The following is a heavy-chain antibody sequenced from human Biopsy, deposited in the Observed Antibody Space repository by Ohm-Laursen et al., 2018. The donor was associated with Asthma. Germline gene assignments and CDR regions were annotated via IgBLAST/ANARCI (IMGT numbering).Heavy chain of an antibody. Sequence: SDTLSLTCTVSGASISSSSSHYWAWIRQPPGKGLEWIANIYYMGSTYYNPSLKSRVTISLDMSMNHLSLKLNSVTAADTAVYSCARLRIEGTPPYYFDYWGQGSLVTVSS. D-gene: IGHD2/OR15-2a*01. CDR1: GASISSSSSHY. CDR3: ARLRIEGTPPYYFDY. CDR2: IYYMGST. J-gene: IGHJ4*02. V-gene: IGHV4-39*02.